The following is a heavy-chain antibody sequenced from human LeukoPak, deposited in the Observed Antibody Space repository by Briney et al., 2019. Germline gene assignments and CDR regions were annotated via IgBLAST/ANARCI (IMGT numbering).Heavy chain of an antibody. V-gene: IGHV3-30*02. Sequence: GGSLRLSCAASGFTFSSYGMHWVRQAPGKGLEWVAFIRYDGSNKYYADSVRGRFTISRDNAENSLYLQMDSLRAEDTAVYYCARDFGSRGSGTLYYFDHWGQGTLVTVSS. J-gene: IGHJ4*02. CDR2: IRYDGSNK. CDR3: ARDFGSRGSGTLYYFDH. CDR1: GFTFSSYG. D-gene: IGHD3-10*01.